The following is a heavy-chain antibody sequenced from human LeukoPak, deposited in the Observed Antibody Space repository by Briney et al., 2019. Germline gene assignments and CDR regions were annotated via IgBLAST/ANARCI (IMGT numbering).Heavy chain of an antibody. CDR2: IGVSGTM. CDR3: ARDSKFQMYYDSSGYYSY. Sequence: GGSLRLSCAASGFTFSSYSMNWVRQAPGKGLEWVSHIGVSGTMDFADSVKGRFTISRDNAKNSLYLQMNSLRAEDTAVYYCARDSKFQMYYDSSGYYSYWGQGTLVTVSS. CDR1: GFTFSSYS. J-gene: IGHJ4*02. D-gene: IGHD3-22*01. V-gene: IGHV3-48*04.